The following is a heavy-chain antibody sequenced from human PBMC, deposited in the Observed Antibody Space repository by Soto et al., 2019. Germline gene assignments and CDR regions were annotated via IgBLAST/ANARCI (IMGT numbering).Heavy chain of an antibody. CDR1: GGSFSGYY. J-gene: IGHJ6*02. V-gene: IGHV4-34*01. CDR2: INHSGST. D-gene: IGHD3-10*01. Sequence: SDTLSLTCAVYGGSFSGYYWSWIRQPPGKGLEWIGEINHSGSTNYNPSLKSRVTISVDTSKNQFSLKLSSVTAADTAVYYCARERIDYYGSGTGGLNYYYGMDVWGQGTTVT. CDR3: ARERIDYYGSGTGGLNYYYGMDV.